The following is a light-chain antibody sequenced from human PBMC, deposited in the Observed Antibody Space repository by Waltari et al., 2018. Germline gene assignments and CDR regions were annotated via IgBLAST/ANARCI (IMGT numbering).Light chain of an antibody. CDR2: GAS. V-gene: IGKV3-20*01. J-gene: IGKJ4*01. Sequence: ENVLTQSPGTVSLFPGERATLSCRASQTVSSNSLAWYQQKPGQAPRLLIYGASNRATGIPDRFSASGSGTDFTLTINRLEPEDLAVYYCQQYGRSPLAFGGGTKVEIK. CDR3: QQYGRSPLA. CDR1: QTVSSNS.